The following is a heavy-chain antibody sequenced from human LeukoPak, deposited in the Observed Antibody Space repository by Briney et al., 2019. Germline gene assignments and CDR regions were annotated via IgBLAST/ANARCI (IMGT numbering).Heavy chain of an antibody. CDR3: AEYDSSGYYDN. J-gene: IGHJ4*02. Sequence: GASVKVSCKASGFTFTGYYMHWVRQAPGQGLEWMGWINPNGGGTNYAQKLQGRVTMTTDTSTSTAYMELRSLGSDDTAVYYCAEYDSSGYYDNWGQGTLVTVSS. CDR1: GFTFTGYY. CDR2: INPNGGGT. V-gene: IGHV1-2*02. D-gene: IGHD3-22*01.